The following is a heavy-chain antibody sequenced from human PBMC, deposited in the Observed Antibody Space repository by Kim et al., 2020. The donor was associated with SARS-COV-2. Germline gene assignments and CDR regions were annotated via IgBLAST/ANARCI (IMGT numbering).Heavy chain of an antibody. CDR3: ARDNRGGVVSGYYSYDLDF. D-gene: IGHD3-22*01. CDR1: GFTFSSYW. CDR2: IKDDGSDK. J-gene: IGHJ4*01. Sequence: GGSLRRSCAASGFTFSSYWMNWVRQAPGKGLEWVANIKDDGSDKYYADSVKGRFTISRDNAKNSLYLQMNSLRAEDTAVYYCARDNRGGVVSGYYSYDLDFWGQGTMVTVSS. V-gene: IGHV3-7*01.